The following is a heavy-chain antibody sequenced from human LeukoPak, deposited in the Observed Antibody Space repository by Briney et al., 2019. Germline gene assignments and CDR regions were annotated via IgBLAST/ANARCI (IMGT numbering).Heavy chain of an antibody. Sequence: SETLSLTCTVSGGSISSYYWSWIRQPPGKGLEWMGYIYYCGSTNYNPSLKSRVTISVDTSKNQFSLKLSSVTAADTAVYYCARDGGYNWNDSDYYYYYMDVWGKGTTVTVSS. CDR2: IYYCGST. CDR1: GGSISSYY. D-gene: IGHD1-1*01. J-gene: IGHJ6*03. CDR3: ARDGGYNWNDSDYYYYYMDV. V-gene: IGHV4-59*01.